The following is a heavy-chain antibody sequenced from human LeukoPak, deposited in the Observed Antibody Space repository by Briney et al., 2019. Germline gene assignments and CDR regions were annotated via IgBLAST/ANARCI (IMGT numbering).Heavy chain of an antibody. CDR1: GFTFSNYA. Sequence: PGASLRLSCVASGFTFSNYAMSWVRQAPGKGLEWVSAITGSGGNTYYADSVKGRFTTSRDNARNSLYLQMNSLRAEDTAVYYCASGRQLGYWGQGTLVTVSS. CDR3: ASGRQLGY. J-gene: IGHJ4*02. V-gene: IGHV3-23*01. D-gene: IGHD6-13*01. CDR2: ITGSGGNT.